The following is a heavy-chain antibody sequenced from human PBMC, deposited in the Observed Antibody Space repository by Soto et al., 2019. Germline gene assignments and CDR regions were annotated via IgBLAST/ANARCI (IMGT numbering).Heavy chain of an antibody. V-gene: IGHV3-49*03. Sequence: GGSLRLSCTASGFTFGDYAMSWFRQAPGKGLEWVGFIRSKAYGGTTEYAASVKGRFTISRDDSKSIAYLQMNSLKTEDTAVYYCTRDHDTMVRGVIGYWGQGTLVTVSS. D-gene: IGHD3-10*01. CDR2: IRSKAYGGTT. CDR1: GFTFGDYA. CDR3: TRDHDTMVRGVIGY. J-gene: IGHJ4*02.